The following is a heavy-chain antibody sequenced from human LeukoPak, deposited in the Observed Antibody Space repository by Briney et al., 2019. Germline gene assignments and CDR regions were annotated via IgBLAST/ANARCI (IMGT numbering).Heavy chain of an antibody. CDR3: VRESGIWSGRGIGRPLDV. D-gene: IGHD3-3*01. CDR1: GFGFSDYW. V-gene: IGHV3-74*01. Sequence: GGSLRLSCAASGFGFSDYWMHWVRQVPGRGPVWVSHISIDGSYTNYADSVKGRFTISRDNTKNTLYLEMNSLRAEDTAVYYCVRESGIWSGRGIGRPLDVWGKGTTVTVSS. J-gene: IGHJ6*04. CDR2: ISIDGSYT.